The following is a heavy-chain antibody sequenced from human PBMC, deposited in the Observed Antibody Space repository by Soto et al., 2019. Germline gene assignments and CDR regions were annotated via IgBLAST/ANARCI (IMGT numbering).Heavy chain of an antibody. Sequence: SPTLSLTCDISGDSVSTNTATWDWIRQSASRGLEWLGRTYYRSRWYFDYAVSVKSRITISPDISNNQVSLQLTSVTPDDTAIYYCVRLIGNSWLDSWGQGTLVTVSS. CDR3: VRLIGNSWLDS. V-gene: IGHV6-1*01. CDR1: GDSVSTNTAT. D-gene: IGHD3-22*01. CDR2: TYYRSRWYF. J-gene: IGHJ5*01.